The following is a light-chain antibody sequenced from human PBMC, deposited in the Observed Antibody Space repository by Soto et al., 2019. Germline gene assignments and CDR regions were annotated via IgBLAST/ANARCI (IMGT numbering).Light chain of an antibody. CDR2: KAS. CDR1: QSISTW. CDR3: QQYNTYPLT. Sequence: DIPMTQPPSTLSASVGDRVTITCRASQSISTWLAWYQQKPGKAPKLLIYKASSLEGGVPSRFSGSGSGTDFNITISSLQPDDFATYYCQQYNTYPLTFGGGTTVEIK. J-gene: IGKJ4*01. V-gene: IGKV1-5*03.